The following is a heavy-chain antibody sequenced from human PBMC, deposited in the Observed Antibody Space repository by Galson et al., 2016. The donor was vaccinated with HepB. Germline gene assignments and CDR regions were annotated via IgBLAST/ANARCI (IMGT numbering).Heavy chain of an antibody. J-gene: IGHJ4*02. CDR1: GYTFTTYS. CDR3: TRGDGFWAGWTY. D-gene: IGHD3/OR15-3a*01. Sequence: SVKVSCKASGYTFTTYSIHWVRLAPGQGLEWMGIINPSGGSPNYAQKFQGRVTLTSDTPTSTVYMQLGSLRSDDTAVYYCTRGDGFWAGWTYWGQGTLVTVSS. V-gene: IGHV1-46*03. CDR2: INPSGGSP.